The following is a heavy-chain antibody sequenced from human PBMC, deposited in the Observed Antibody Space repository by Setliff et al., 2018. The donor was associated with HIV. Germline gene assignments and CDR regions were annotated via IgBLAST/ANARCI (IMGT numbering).Heavy chain of an antibody. V-gene: IGHV5-51*01. CDR1: GYSFTSYW. Sequence: GESLKISCKGSGYSFTSYWIGWVRQMPGKGLEWMGLIYPGDSDTTYSPSFQGQVTISVDKSISTAYLQWSSLKASDSAMYYCARQTVHTTHSLDFGSPNRDYYYGMDVWGQGTTVTISS. CDR3: ARQTVHTTHSLDFGSPNRDYYYGMDV. CDR2: IYPGDSDT. J-gene: IGHJ6*02. D-gene: IGHD1-1*01.